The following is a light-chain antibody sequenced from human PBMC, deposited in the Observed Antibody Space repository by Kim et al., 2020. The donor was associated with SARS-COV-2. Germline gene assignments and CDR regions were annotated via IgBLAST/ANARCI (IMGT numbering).Light chain of an antibody. CDR2: EDN. CDR1: AGSIGSYC. V-gene: IGLV6-57*03. J-gene: IGLJ2*01. CDR3: QSYDNSNHAV. Sequence: TVSISCTRGAGSIGSYCVQWYQQRPGSAPTTVIYEDNQRPSGVPDRFSGSIDSSSSAASLTISGLKTEDEADYSFQSYDNSNHAVFGGGTQLTVL.